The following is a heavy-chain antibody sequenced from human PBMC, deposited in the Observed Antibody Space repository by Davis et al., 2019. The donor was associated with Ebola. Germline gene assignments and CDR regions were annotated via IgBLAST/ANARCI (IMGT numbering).Heavy chain of an antibody. CDR1: GFTFSGSA. CDR2: IRSKANSYAT. J-gene: IGHJ4*02. D-gene: IGHD4-17*01. V-gene: IGHV3-73*01. Sequence: PGGSLRLSCAASGFTFSGSAMHWVRQASGKGLEWVGRIRSKANSYATAYAASVKGRSTISRDDSKNTAYLQMNSLKTEDTAVYYCTSTTVTVDYWGQGTLVTVSS. CDR3: TSTTVTVDY.